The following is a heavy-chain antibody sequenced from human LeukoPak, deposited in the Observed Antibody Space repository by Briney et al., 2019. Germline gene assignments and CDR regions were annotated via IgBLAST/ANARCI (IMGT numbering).Heavy chain of an antibody. D-gene: IGHD6-6*01. V-gene: IGHV1-2*06. J-gene: IGHJ5*02. CDR3: ARAKSIAEHNWFDP. CDR1: GYTFTGYY. Sequence: ASVKVSCKASGYTFTGYYMHWVRQAPGQGLEWMGRINPNSGGTNYAQKFQGRVTVTRDTSISTAYMELSRLRSDDTAVYYCARAKSIAEHNWFDPWGQGTLVTVSS. CDR2: INPNSGGT.